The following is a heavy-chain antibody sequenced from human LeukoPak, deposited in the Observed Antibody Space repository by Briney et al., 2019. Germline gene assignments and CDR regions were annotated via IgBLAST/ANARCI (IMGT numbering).Heavy chain of an antibody. D-gene: IGHD2-2*01. CDR2: INPNSGGT. V-gene: IGHV1-2*02. Sequence: ASVKVSCKASGYTFTGYYMHWVRQAPGQGLEWMGWINPNSGGTNYAQKFQGRVTMTRDTSISTAYMELSRLRSDDTAVYYCARDHIYCSSTSCYRPSEKETDYWGQGTLVTVSS. J-gene: IGHJ4*02. CDR1: GYTFTGYY. CDR3: ARDHIYCSSTSCYRPSEKETDY.